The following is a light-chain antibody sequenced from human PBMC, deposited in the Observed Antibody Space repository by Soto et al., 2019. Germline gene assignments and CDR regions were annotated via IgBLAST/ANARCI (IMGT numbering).Light chain of an antibody. CDR3: LQDYAYPRT. CDR2: GAS. J-gene: IGKJ1*01. CDR1: QAVRRD. Sequence: AIQLTQSPSSLSASIGDRVTITCRASQAVRRDLGWYQVKPGTAPKLLIYGASTLHSGVPSRFSGSGSGTDFTLTISGLQAGDFATYYCLQDYAYPRTFGQGTRV. V-gene: IGKV1-6*02.